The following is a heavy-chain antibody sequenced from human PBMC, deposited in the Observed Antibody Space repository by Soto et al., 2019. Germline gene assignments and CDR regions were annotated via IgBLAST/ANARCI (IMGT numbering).Heavy chain of an antibody. CDR2: IIPIFGTA. J-gene: IGHJ3*02. D-gene: IGHD2-21*02. CDR3: ARGGLVGVVVTAIQTDAFDI. Sequence: PSVKVSCKASGGTFSSYAISWVRQAPGQGLEWMGGIIPIFGTANYAQKFQGRVTITADESTSTAYMELSSLRSEDTAVYYCARGGLVGVVVTAIQTDAFDIWGQGTMVTVSS. V-gene: IGHV1-69*13. CDR1: GGTFSSYA.